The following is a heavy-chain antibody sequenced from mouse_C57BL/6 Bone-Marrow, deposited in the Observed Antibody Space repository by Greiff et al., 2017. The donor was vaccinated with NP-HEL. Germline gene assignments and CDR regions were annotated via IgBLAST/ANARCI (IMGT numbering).Heavy chain of an antibody. Sequence: QVQLQQSGPELVKPGASVKISCKASGYSFTSYYIHWVKQRPGQGLEWIGWIDPGSGNTKYNEKFKGKATLTADTSSSTAYMQLSSLTSEDSAVYYCARLGYPFYWYFDVWGTGTTVTVSS. CDR1: GYSFTSYY. CDR3: ARLGYPFYWYFDV. D-gene: IGHD2-2*01. J-gene: IGHJ1*03. V-gene: IGHV1-66*01. CDR2: IDPGSGNT.